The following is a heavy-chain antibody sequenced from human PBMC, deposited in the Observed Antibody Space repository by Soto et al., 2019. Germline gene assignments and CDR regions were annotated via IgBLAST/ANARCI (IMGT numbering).Heavy chain of an antibody. Sequence: GGSLRLSCAASGFTFSSYGMHWVRQAPGKGLEWVAVISYDGSNKYYADSVKGRFTISRDNSKNTLYLQMNSLRAEDTAVYYCAKANVLLWFGELFTFDYWGQGTLVTVSS. CDR1: GFTFSSYG. V-gene: IGHV3-30*18. CDR2: ISYDGSNK. CDR3: AKANVLLWFGELFTFDY. D-gene: IGHD3-10*01. J-gene: IGHJ4*02.